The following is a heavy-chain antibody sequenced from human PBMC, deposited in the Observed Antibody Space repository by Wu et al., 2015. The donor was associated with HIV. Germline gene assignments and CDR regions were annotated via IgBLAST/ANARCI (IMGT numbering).Heavy chain of an antibody. CDR1: GYTFTGYF. D-gene: IGHD6-6*01. CDR3: ARLGYSSSSVQYYYYHGR. Sequence: QVQLVQSGAEVKKPGASVKVSCKASGYTFTGYFMHWVRLAPGQGLEWMGWINLNSGATNYAQKFQGRVTMTRDTSISTAYMELNRMRSDDTAVFYCARLGYSSSSVQYYYYHGRLGQRGPRSPSP. V-gene: IGHV1-2*02. CDR2: INLNSGAT. J-gene: IGHJ6*03.